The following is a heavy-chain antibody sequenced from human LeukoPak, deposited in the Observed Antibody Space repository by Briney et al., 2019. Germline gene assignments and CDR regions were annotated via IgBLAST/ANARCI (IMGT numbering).Heavy chain of an antibody. CDR1: GFTFSTYP. J-gene: IGHJ4*02. D-gene: IGHD1-26*01. Sequence: GGSLRLSCAASGFTFSTYPMNWVRQAPGKGLEWVAAIWSDGGNTYYADSVKGRFTISRDNSKNTLHLQMSSLRAEDTAVYFCARDVVGATGYFEHWGQGTLATVSS. CDR2: IWSDGGNT. V-gene: IGHV3-33*08. CDR3: ARDVVGATGYFEH.